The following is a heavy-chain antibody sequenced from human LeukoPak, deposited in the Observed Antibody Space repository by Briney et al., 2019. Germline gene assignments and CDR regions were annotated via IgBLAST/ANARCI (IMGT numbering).Heavy chain of an antibody. D-gene: IGHD2-2*01. J-gene: IGHJ6*02. V-gene: IGHV1-18*01. CDR1: GYTFTSYG. CDR3: ARFSGPAYCSSTSCSYYYYGMDV. Sequence: ASVKVSCKASGYTFTSYGISWVRQAPGQGLEWMGWISAYNGNTNCAQKLQGRVTMTTDTSTSTAYMELRSLRSDDTAVYYCARFSGPAYCSSTSCSYYYYGMDVWGQGTTVTVSS. CDR2: ISAYNGNT.